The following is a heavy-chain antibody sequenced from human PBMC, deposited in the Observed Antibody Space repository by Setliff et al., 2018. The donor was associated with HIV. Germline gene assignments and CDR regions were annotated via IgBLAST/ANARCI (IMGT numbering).Heavy chain of an antibody. Sequence: SETLSLTCAVSGGSISSSNWWSWVRQPPEKGLEWIGEIYHSGTTNYNPSLNSRVTISVDKSKNQFSLKLSSVTAADTAVYYCARTWWLRSNWSDPWGQGTLVTVSS. J-gene: IGHJ5*02. D-gene: IGHD5-12*01. CDR3: ARTWWLRSNWSDP. CDR2: IYHSGTT. V-gene: IGHV4-4*02. CDR1: GGSISSSNW.